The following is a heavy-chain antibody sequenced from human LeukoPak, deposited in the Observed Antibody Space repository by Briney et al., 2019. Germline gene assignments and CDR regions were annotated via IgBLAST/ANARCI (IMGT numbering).Heavy chain of an antibody. CDR2: ISSSSSTI. D-gene: IGHD3-16*02. CDR1: GFTFCSYS. Sequence: PGVSLRLSCAASGFTFCSYSMNWVRQAPGKGLEWVSYISSSSSTIYYADSVKGRFTISRDNAKNSLYLQMNSLRAEDTAVYYCARGGYDYVWGSYRYEFDYWGQGTLVTVSS. J-gene: IGHJ4*02. V-gene: IGHV3-48*01. CDR3: ARGGYDYVWGSYRYEFDY.